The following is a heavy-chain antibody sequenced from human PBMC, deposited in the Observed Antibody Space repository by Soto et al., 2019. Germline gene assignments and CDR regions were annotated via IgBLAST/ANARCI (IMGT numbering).Heavy chain of an antibody. CDR2: ISYDGSNK. J-gene: IGHJ6*02. CDR1: GFTFSSYA. V-gene: IGHV3-30-3*01. Sequence: HPGGSLRLSCAASGFTFSSYAMHWVRQAPGKGLEWVAVISYDGSNKYYADSVKGRFTISRDNSKNTLYLQMNSLRAEDTAVYYCARDRPSAAAIYYYGMDVWGQGTTVTVSS. CDR3: ARDRPSAAAIYYYGMDV. D-gene: IGHD6-13*01.